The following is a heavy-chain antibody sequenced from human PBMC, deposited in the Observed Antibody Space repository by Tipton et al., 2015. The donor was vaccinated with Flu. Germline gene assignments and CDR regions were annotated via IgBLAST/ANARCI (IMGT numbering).Heavy chain of an antibody. CDR3: ARVPERNYVDRLDY. D-gene: IGHD4-11*01. V-gene: IGHV3-11*01. J-gene: IGHJ4*02. CDR2: ISGSGTNI. CDR1: GFTFSDYY. Sequence: SLRLSCAASGFTFSDYYMSWVRQAPGKGLEWLSYISGSGTNIYYADSVKGRFTTSRDNAKNSLYLQMNSLRAEDTAVYYCARVPERNYVDRLDYWGQRTLVSVSS.